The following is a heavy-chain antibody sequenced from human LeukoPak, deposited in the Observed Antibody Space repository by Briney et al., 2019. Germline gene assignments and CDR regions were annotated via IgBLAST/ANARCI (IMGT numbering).Heavy chain of an antibody. D-gene: IGHD2-15*01. CDR2: IQYDGDNT. CDR1: GFTFSNYG. CDR3: AKDTKSMSAATPWYYFDY. J-gene: IGHJ4*02. V-gene: IGHV3-30*02. Sequence: PGGSLRLSCAASGFTFSNYGMHWVRQAPGKGLEWVTFIQYDGDNTYYADSVKGRSTISRDNSKNTLYLQMNSLRAEDTAVYYCAKDTKSMSAATPWYYFDYWGQGTLVTVPS.